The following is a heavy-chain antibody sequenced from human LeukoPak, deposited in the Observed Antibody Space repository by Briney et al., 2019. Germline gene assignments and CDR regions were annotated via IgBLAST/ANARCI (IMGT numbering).Heavy chain of an antibody. CDR1: GFSLSTSGLR. D-gene: IGHD3-22*01. Sequence: SGATLVNHTQTLTLNCTFSGFSLSTSGLRLSWVRQPPGKDLERLDRIDWDDDKFYSTSLKTRLTISKDASKNQVVLTMTNMDPVDTATYYCARDYYDSSGYYFDYWGQGTLVTVSS. V-gene: IGHV2-70*04. CDR3: ARDYYDSSGYYFDY. J-gene: IGHJ4*02. CDR2: IDWDDDK.